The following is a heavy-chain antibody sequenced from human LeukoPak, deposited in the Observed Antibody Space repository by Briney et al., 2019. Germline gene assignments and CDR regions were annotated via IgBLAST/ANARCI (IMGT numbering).Heavy chain of an antibody. J-gene: IGHJ4*02. CDR1: GYSISSGYY. Sequence: PSETLSLTCTVSGYSISSGYYWGWIRQPPGKGLEWIGYIYYSGSTNYNPSLKSRVTISVDTSKNQFSLKLSSVTAADTAVYYCASQDLEYSSSSGDKLIDYWGQGTLVTVSS. CDR3: ASQDLEYSSSSGDKLIDY. V-gene: IGHV4-38-2*02. CDR2: IYYSGST. D-gene: IGHD6-6*01.